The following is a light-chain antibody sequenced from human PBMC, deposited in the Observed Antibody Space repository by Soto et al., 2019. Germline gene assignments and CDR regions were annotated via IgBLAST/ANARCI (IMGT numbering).Light chain of an antibody. CDR1: SSDVGDFNY. V-gene: IGLV2-14*01. Sequence: QSALTQPASVSGSPGQSITISCTATSSDVGDFNYVSWYQQHPGKAPKLMIYEVLNRPSGVSNRFSGSKSGNTASLTISGLQADDEADYYCTSYTVSSTVVFGTGTKLTVL. CDR2: EVL. CDR3: TSYTVSSTVV. J-gene: IGLJ1*01.